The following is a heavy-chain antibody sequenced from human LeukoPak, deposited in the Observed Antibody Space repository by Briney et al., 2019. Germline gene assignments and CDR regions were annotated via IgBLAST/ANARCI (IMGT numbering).Heavy chain of an antibody. Sequence: GGSLRLSCAASGFTFSSYWMHWVRQAPGKGLVWVSRINSDGSSTNYADSVEGRFTISRGNAKNTLYLQMNSLRAEDTAVYYCARDRGYPRRFDFWGQGALVTVSS. J-gene: IGHJ4*02. CDR1: GFTFSSYW. CDR3: ARDRGYPRRFDF. D-gene: IGHD5-12*01. V-gene: IGHV3-74*01. CDR2: INSDGSST.